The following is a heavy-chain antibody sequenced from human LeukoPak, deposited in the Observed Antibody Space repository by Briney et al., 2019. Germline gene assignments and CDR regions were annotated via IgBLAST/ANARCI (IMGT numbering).Heavy chain of an antibody. V-gene: IGHV3-48*01. D-gene: IGHD2-21*01. Sequence: GGSLRISCAASGFTFSNYWMTWVRQAPGKGLEWVSYISSRSSTIYYADSVKGRFTISRDNAKNSLYLQMNSLRAEDTAVYYCARPAADCGGDCYWAFDYWGQGTLVTVSS. J-gene: IGHJ4*02. CDR3: ARPAADCGGDCYWAFDY. CDR2: ISSRSSTI. CDR1: GFTFSNYW.